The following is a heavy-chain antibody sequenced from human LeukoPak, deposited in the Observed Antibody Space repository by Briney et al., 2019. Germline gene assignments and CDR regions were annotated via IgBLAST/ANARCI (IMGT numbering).Heavy chain of an antibody. CDR2: IYTSGST. CDR1: GGSISSYY. Sequence: SETLSLTCTVSGGSISSYYWSWIRQPAGKGLEWIGRIYTSGSTNYNPPLKMRVTMSVDTSKNQFSLKLSSVTAADTAVYYCARDTEYSSSSYYYYYYMDVWGKGTTVTVSS. D-gene: IGHD6-6*01. CDR3: ARDTEYSSSSYYYYYYMDV. J-gene: IGHJ6*03. V-gene: IGHV4-4*07.